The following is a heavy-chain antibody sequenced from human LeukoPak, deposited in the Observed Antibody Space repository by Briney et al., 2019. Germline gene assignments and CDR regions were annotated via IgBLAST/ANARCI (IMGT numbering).Heavy chain of an antibody. Sequence: HPGGPLRLSCAASGFTFSSYAMSWVRQAPGKGLEWVSAISGSGGSTYYADSVKGRFTISRDNSKNTLYLQMNSLRAEDTAVYYCANPILPEVVVAVSDAFDIWGQGTMVTVSS. CDR3: ANPILPEVVVAVSDAFDI. J-gene: IGHJ3*02. D-gene: IGHD2-15*01. V-gene: IGHV3-23*01. CDR2: ISGSGGST. CDR1: GFTFSSYA.